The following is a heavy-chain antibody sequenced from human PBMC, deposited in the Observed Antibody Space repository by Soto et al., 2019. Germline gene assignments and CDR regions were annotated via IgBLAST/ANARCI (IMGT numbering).Heavy chain of an antibody. CDR3: ARAPLKGSGWSILYYYYGMDV. Sequence: ASVKVSCKASGYTFTSYGISWVRQAPGQELEWMGWISAYNGNTNYAQKLQGRVTMTTDTSTSTAYMELRSLRSDDTAVYYCARAPLKGSGWSILYYYYGMDVWGQGTTVTVSS. V-gene: IGHV1-18*01. D-gene: IGHD6-19*01. CDR1: GYTFTSYG. CDR2: ISAYNGNT. J-gene: IGHJ6*02.